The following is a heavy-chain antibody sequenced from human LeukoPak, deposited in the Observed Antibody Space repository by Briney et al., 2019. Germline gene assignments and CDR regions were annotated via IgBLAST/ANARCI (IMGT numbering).Heavy chain of an antibody. Sequence: GGSLRPSCAASGFTFSSYSMNWVRQAPGKGLEWVSSISSSSYIYYADSVKGRFTISRDNAKNSLYLQMNSLRAEDTAVYYCARDVRNYYDSSGYSDYWGQGTLVTVSS. CDR3: ARDVRNYYDSSGYSDY. D-gene: IGHD3-22*01. CDR1: GFTFSSYS. J-gene: IGHJ4*02. V-gene: IGHV3-21*01. CDR2: ISSSSYI.